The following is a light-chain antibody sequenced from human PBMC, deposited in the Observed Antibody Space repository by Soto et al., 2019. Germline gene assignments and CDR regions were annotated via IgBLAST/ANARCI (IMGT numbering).Light chain of an antibody. CDR1: QSISNY. V-gene: IGKV1-39*01. J-gene: IGKJ2*01. Sequence: DIQVTQSPSSLSASVGDRVTITCRASQSISNYLNWYQQKPGKAPKLLIYGASALQSGVPSRFSGSGSGTALTIIIISLQDEDFEHYYWQQGYGTPRTFGQGTKVEI. CDR2: GAS. CDR3: QQGYGTPRT.